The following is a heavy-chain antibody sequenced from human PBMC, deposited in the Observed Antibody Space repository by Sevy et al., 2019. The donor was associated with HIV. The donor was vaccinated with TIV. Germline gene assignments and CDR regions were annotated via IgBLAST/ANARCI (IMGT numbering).Heavy chain of an antibody. CDR3: AKDVAVGYYYYYGMDV. J-gene: IGHJ6*02. CDR1: GFTFSSYG. Sequence: GGSLRLSCAASGFTFSSYGMHWVRQAPGKGLEWVAVISYDGSNKYYADSVKGRLTISRDNSKNTLYLQMNSLRAEDTAVYYCAKDVAVGYYYYYGMDVWGQGTTVTVFS. CDR2: ISYDGSNK. V-gene: IGHV3-30*18. D-gene: IGHD6-19*01.